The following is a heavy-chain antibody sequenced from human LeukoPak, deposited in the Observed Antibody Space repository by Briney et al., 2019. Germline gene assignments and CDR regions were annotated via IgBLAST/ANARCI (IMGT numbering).Heavy chain of an antibody. J-gene: IGHJ3*02. CDR1: GGSISSSSYY. D-gene: IGHD4-17*01. V-gene: IGHV4-39*01. CDR3: ARPATVTTPLDDAFDI. Sequence: PSETLSLTCTVSGGSISSSSYYWGWIRQPPGKGLEWIGSIYYSGSTYYNPSLKSRVTISVDTSKNQFSLKLSSVTAADTAVYYCARPATVTTPLDDAFDIWGQGTMVTVSS. CDR2: IYYSGST.